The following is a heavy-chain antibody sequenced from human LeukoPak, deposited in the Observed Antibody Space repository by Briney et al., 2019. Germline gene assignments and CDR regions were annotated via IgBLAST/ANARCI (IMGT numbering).Heavy chain of an antibody. D-gene: IGHD3-10*01. J-gene: IGHJ2*01. CDR1: GFTFSSYA. Sequence: GGSLRLSCAASGFTFSSYAMHWVRQAPGKGLEWVAVISYDGSNKYYADSVKGRFTISRDNSKNTLYLQMNSLRAEDTAVYYCARDWDYYGSWYFDLWGRGTLVTVSS. CDR2: ISYDGSNK. V-gene: IGHV3-30-3*01. CDR3: ARDWDYYGSWYFDL.